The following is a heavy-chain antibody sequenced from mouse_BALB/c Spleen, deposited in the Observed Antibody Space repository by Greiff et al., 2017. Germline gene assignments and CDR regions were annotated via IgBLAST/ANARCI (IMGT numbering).Heavy chain of an antibody. Sequence: VQLQQSGAELVKPGASVKLSCKASGYTFTSYYMYWVKQRPGQGLEWIGEINPSNGGTNFNEKFKSKATLTVDKSSSTAYMQLSSLTSEDSAVYYCARGYYYGSIYAMDYWGQGTSVTVSS. CDR3: ARGYYYGSIYAMDY. J-gene: IGHJ4*01. D-gene: IGHD1-1*01. CDR1: GYTFTSYY. CDR2: INPSNGGT. V-gene: IGHV1S81*02.